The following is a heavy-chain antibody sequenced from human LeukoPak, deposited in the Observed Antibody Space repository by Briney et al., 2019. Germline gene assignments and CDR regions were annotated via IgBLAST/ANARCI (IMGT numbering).Heavy chain of an antibody. V-gene: IGHV4-39*07. J-gene: IGHJ5*02. CDR1: GGSISSSSYY. CDR3: ARGPDDLSWFDP. D-gene: IGHD1-1*01. Sequence: SETLSLTCTVSGGSISSSSYYWGWIRQPPGKGLEWIGSIYYSGSTYYNPSLKSRVTISVDTSKNQFSLKLSSVTAADTAVYYCARGPDDLSWFDPWGQGTLVTVSS. CDR2: IYYSGST.